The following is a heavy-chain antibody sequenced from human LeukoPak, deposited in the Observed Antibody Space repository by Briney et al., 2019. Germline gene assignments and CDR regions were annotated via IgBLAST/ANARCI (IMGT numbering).Heavy chain of an antibody. CDR1: GFTFSDYN. CDR2: ISGDAGRT. V-gene: IGHV3-23*01. Sequence: GGSLRLSCAASGFTFSDYNMNWVRQAPGKGLEWVSGISGDAGRTYYADSVKGRFTIYRDNSKNTLYLQMNSLRAEDTAVYYCARSIVVVVAATPFDYWGQGTLVTVSS. D-gene: IGHD2-15*01. CDR3: ARSIVVVVAATPFDY. J-gene: IGHJ4*02.